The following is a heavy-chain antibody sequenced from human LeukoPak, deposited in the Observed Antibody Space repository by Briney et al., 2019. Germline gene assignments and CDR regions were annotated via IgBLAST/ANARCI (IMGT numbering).Heavy chain of an antibody. CDR1: GGSFSGYY. CDR2: INHSGST. Sequence: SETLSLTCAVYGGSFSGYYWSWIRQPPGKGLEWIGEINHSGSTNYNPSLKSRVTISVDTSKNQFSLKLSSVTAADTAVYYCARGRPIAAADTGLAYYYYYGMDVWGQGTTVTVSS. CDR3: ARGRPIAAADTGLAYYYYYGMDV. J-gene: IGHJ6*02. D-gene: IGHD6-13*01. V-gene: IGHV4-34*01.